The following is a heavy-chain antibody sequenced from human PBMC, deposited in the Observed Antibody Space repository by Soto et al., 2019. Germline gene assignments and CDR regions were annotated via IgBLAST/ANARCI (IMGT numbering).Heavy chain of an antibody. Sequence: QVQLVQSGAEVKKPGSSVKVSCKASGGTFSSYAISWVRQAPGQGLEWMGGIIPIFGTANYAQKFQGRVTITADESASTAYMELSSLRSEDTAVYYCARNDGGYCSGGSCHTPDYWGQGTLVTVSS. V-gene: IGHV1-69*12. CDR2: IIPIFGTA. D-gene: IGHD2-15*01. J-gene: IGHJ4*02. CDR3: ARNDGGYCSGGSCHTPDY. CDR1: GGTFSSYA.